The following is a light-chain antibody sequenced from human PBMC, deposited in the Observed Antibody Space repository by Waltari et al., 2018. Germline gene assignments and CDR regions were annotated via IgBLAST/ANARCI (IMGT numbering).Light chain of an antibody. J-gene: IGLJ1*01. CDR1: TSNIGSNN. CDR3: SAWDDSVHV. CDR2: RKS. V-gene: IGLV1-44*01. Sequence: QSGLTQSPSVSGTPGQRVTIPCSGSTSNIGSNNVNWYQQFPGTAPKLLIYRKSERPSGLPDLFSGSKSGTTASLAISGLQSEDGAEYYCSAWDDSVHVFGTGTRVTVL.